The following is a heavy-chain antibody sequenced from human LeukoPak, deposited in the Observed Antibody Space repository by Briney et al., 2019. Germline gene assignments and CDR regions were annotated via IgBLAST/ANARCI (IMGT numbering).Heavy chain of an antibody. CDR3: ARDYGGQVIPANWFDP. D-gene: IGHD2-15*01. J-gene: IGHJ5*02. V-gene: IGHV3-74*01. CDR1: GFTFSSYW. CDR2: LNSDGSST. Sequence: GGSLRLSCAASGFTFSSYWMPWVRQAPGKGLVWVSRLNSDGSSTSYADSVKGRFTISRDNAKNTLYLQMNSLRAEDTAVYYCARDYGGQVIPANWFDPWGQGTLVTVSS.